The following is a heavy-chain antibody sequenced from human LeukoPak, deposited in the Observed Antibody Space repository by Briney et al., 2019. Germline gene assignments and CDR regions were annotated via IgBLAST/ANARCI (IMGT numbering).Heavy chain of an antibody. V-gene: IGHV1-18*01. CDR2: ISAYNGNT. D-gene: IGHD3-3*01. CDR1: GYTFTSYG. CDR3: ARGLSRGDFWSGYYVGYYYGMGV. Sequence: ASVKVSCKASGYTFTSYGISWVRQAPGQGLEWMGWISAYNGNTNYAQKLQGRVTMTTDTSTSTAYMELRSLRSDDTAVYYCARGLSRGDFWSGYYVGYYYGMGVWGQGTTVTVSS. J-gene: IGHJ6*02.